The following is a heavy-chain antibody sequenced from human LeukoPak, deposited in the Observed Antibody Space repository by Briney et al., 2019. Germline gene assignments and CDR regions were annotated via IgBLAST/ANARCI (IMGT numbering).Heavy chain of an antibody. J-gene: IGHJ6*03. CDR3: ARDAFYYDSSGYYRFYFYYYMDV. D-gene: IGHD3-22*01. CDR1: GFTFSSYG. Sequence: GRSLRLSCAASGFTFSSYGMHWARQAPGKGLEWVAVIWYDGSHKDYADSVKGRFTISRDNSKNTLYLQLDSLRAEDTAVYYCARDAFYYDSSGYYRFYFYYYMDVWGKGTTVTVSS. V-gene: IGHV3-33*01. CDR2: IWYDGSHK.